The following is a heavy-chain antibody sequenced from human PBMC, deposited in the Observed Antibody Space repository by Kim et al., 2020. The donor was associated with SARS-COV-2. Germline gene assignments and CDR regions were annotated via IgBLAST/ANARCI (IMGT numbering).Heavy chain of an antibody. CDR2: ISMSGSYV. CDR3: ARVPFGDRSAYYFDC. CDR1: GFTFSEYY. Sequence: GGSLRLSCAASGFTFSEYYMTWIRQAPGKGLEWVSYISMSGSYVNYADSVKGRFTISRDNAKNSLYLQMSSLRAEDTALYYCARVPFGDRSAYYFDCWG. J-gene: IGHJ4*01. D-gene: IGHD3-10*01. V-gene: IGHV3-11*01.